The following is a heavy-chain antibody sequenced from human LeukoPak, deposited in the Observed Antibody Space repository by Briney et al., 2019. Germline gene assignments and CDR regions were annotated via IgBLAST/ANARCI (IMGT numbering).Heavy chain of an antibody. Sequence: PGGSLRLSCTTSGFTFSSYAMSWVRQAPGKGLEWVSAISGTSGSTYYADSVKGRFTISRDNSKNTLYLQMNSLRAEDTAVYYCARLPAAMVYYYYMDVWGKGTTVTVSS. CDR1: GFTFSSYA. D-gene: IGHD2-2*01. J-gene: IGHJ6*03. CDR2: ISGTSGST. V-gene: IGHV3-23*01. CDR3: ARLPAAMVYYYYMDV.